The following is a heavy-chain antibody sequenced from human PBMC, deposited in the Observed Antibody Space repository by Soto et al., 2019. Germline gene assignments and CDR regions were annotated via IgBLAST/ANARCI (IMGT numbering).Heavy chain of an antibody. D-gene: IGHD3-9*01. CDR2: IRAYNGNT. Sequence: QVQLVQSGAEVKKPGASVKVSCKASGYTFTSYGISWVRQAPGQGLEWMGWIRAYNGNTKYAQKLQGRVNMTTDTYTSTAYTGMGSLRSDDTSVYYCAREVARDLDWLLHDAFDIWGQGTMVTVSS. J-gene: IGHJ3*02. V-gene: IGHV1-18*01. CDR3: AREVARDLDWLLHDAFDI. CDR1: GYTFTSYG.